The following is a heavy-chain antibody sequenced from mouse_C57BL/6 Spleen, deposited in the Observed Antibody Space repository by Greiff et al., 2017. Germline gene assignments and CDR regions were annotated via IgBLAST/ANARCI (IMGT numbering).Heavy chain of an antibody. J-gene: IGHJ1*03. CDR2: IDPSDSYT. Sequence: QVQLQQPGAELVMPGASVKLSCKASGYTFTSYWMHWVKQRPGQGLEWIGEIDPSDSYTNYNQKFKGKSTLTVDKSSSTAYMQLSSLTSEDSGVYYCARWSGSTYFDVWGTGTTVTVSS. CDR3: ARWSGSTYFDV. CDR1: GYTFTSYW. V-gene: IGHV1-69*01. D-gene: IGHD1-1*01.